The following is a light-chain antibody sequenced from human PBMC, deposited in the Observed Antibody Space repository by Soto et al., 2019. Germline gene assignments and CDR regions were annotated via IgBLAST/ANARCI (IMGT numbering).Light chain of an antibody. CDR3: QQYNNWPFT. CDR1: QSVSRH. V-gene: IGKV3-11*01. CDR2: DAS. Sequence: EIVFTQSPATLSLSPGERATLSCRASQSVSRHLAWYQQKPGQAPRLLIYDASNRATGIPARFSGSGSGTDFTLTISSLEPEDFAVYYCQQYNNWPFTFGPGTKVDIK. J-gene: IGKJ3*01.